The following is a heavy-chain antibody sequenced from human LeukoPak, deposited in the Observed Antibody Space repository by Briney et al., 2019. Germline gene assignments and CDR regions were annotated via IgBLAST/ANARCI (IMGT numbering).Heavy chain of an antibody. V-gene: IGHV3-21*01. CDR2: ISSSSSYI. J-gene: IGHJ3*02. Sequence: PGGSLSLSCAASGFTFSTYSMNWVGQAPGMGLEWVSSISSSSSYIYYADSVKGRFTISRDNAKNSLYLQINSLRAEDTAVYYCARPGGSGSYYDAFDIWGQGTMVTVSS. D-gene: IGHD1-26*01. CDR3: ARPGGSGSYYDAFDI. CDR1: GFTFSTYS.